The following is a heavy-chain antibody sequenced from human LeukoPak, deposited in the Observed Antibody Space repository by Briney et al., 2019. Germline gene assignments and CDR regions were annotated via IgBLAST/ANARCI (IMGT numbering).Heavy chain of an antibody. CDR2: ITPDGNAA. CDR3: TRSGYSNGYDY. J-gene: IGHJ4*02. D-gene: IGHD2-15*01. Sequence: GGSLRLSCVASGFTFSGHWMHWVRQVPGKGLMAVSRITPDGNAAAYADSGKGRFTISRDNAKNTLYLEMNSLTAEDTALYHCTRSGYSNGYDYWGQGTLVTVSS. CDR1: GFTFSGHW. V-gene: IGHV3-74*03.